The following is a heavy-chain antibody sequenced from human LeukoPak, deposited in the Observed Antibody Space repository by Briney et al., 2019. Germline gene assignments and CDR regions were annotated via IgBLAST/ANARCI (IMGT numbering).Heavy chain of an antibody. CDR3: ARGLLPSYYAPEGY. D-gene: IGHD2-2*01. CDR1: GFTFSSYS. CDR2: ISSSSSYI. J-gene: IGHJ4*02. Sequence: GGSLRLSCAASGFTFSSYSMNWVRQAPGKGLEWVSSISSSSSYIYYADSVKGRFTISRDNAKNSLYLQMNSLRAEDTAVYYCARGLLPSYYAPEGYWGQGTLVTVSS. V-gene: IGHV3-21*01.